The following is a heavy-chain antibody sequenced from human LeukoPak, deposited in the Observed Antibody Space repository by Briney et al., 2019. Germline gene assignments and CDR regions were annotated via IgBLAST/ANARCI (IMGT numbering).Heavy chain of an antibody. CDR1: GYSFTCYW. CDR3: ACRDLTSTWSFP. D-gene: IGHD6-13*01. V-gene: IGHV5-51*01. CDR2: IYPGDSRI. Sequence: GESLKISCQGFGYSFTCYWIGWVRQMPGKGMGWMGVIYPGDSRIRYNPSFQGQVTISVDKSISTAYLQWVSLKASDTAMYYCACRDLTSTWSFPWGQGTLVTVSS. J-gene: IGHJ5*02.